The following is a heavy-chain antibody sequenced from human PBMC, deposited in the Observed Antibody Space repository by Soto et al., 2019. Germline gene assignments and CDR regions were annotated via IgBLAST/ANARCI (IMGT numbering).Heavy chain of an antibody. D-gene: IGHD1-7*01. CDR1: GGSISSSSYY. V-gene: IGHV4-39*01. Sequence: QLQLQESGPGLVKPSETLSLTCTVSGGSISSSSYYWGWIRQPPGKGLEWIGSLYYSGSTYYNPSLKSRVTVSVDTSKNQFSLKVSSVTAADTAVYYWARLNERVTGTTVDYGGQGTLVTVSS. CDR2: LYYSGST. J-gene: IGHJ4*02. CDR3: ARLNERVTGTTVDY.